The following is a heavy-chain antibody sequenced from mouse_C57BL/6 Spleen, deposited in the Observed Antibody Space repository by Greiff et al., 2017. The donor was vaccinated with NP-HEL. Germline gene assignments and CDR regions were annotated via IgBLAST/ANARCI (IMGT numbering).Heavy chain of an antibody. J-gene: IGHJ3*01. CDR3: TPLDSSGPTWFAY. V-gene: IGHV14-4*01. Sequence: EVQLQQSGAELVRPGASVKLSCTASGFNIKDDYMHWVKQRPEQGLEWIGWIDPENGDTEYASKFQGKATITADTSSNTAYLQLSSLTSEDTAVYYCTPLDSSGPTWFAYWGQGTLVTVSA. CDR1: GFNIKDDY. D-gene: IGHD3-2*02. CDR2: IDPENGDT.